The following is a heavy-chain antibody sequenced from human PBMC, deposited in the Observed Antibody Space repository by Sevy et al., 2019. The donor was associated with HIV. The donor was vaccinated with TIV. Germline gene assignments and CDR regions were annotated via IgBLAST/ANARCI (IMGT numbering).Heavy chain of an antibody. Sequence: GGSLRLSCAASGFTVSDNYMAWVRLAPGKGLEWVSLIDSDGSAYYADSGKGRFTISRDNVKNTLYLQINALRAEDTGLYFCARDRYYDASGYYYYYYGMDVWGQGTTVTVSS. CDR1: GFTVSDNY. CDR3: ARDRYYDASGYYYYYYGMDV. D-gene: IGHD3-22*01. CDR2: IDSDGSA. V-gene: IGHV3-66*01. J-gene: IGHJ6*02.